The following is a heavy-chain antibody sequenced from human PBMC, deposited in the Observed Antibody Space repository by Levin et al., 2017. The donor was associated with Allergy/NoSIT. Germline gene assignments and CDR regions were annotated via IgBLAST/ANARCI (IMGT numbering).Heavy chain of an antibody. CDR1: GFTFSNYG. CDR3: AKEIPSLRWGLY. J-gene: IGHJ4*02. V-gene: IGHV3-30*18. Sequence: GGSLRLSCAASGFTFSNYGMHWVRQTPGRGLEWVAVISNDGSTEYYADSVKGRFTIFRDKSKNTLYLQMSSLRAEDTAVYYCAKEIPSLRWGLYWGQGTLVTVSS. D-gene: IGHD4-23*01. CDR2: ISNDGSTE.